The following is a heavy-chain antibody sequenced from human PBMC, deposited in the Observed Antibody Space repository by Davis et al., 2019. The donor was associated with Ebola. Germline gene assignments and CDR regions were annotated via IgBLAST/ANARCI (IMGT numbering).Heavy chain of an antibody. J-gene: IGHJ3*02. V-gene: IGHV3-48*03. CDR3: ARDNFYYDSSGALDI. D-gene: IGHD3-22*01. CDR2: ISSSGSTI. Sequence: GESLKISCAASGFTFSSYEMNWVRQAPGKGLEWVSYISSSGSTIYYADSVKGRFTISRDNAKNSLYLQMNSLRAEDTAVYYCARDNFYYDSSGALDIWGQGTMVTVSS. CDR1: GFTFSSYE.